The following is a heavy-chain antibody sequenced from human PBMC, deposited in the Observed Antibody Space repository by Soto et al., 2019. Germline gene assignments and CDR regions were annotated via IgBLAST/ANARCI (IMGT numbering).Heavy chain of an antibody. J-gene: IGHJ4*02. Sequence: EVKLVESGGGLVQPGGSLRLSCAASGLTFRSYWMDWVRQVPGKGPVWVARIKNDESWTGYADSVKGRFTISTDNAKKTLSLQMNSLTAEDTAVYYCVSLSANGGYWGQGTLVTVSS. V-gene: IGHV3-74*01. D-gene: IGHD1-26*01. CDR2: IKNDESWT. CDR1: GLTFRSYW. CDR3: VSLSANGGY.